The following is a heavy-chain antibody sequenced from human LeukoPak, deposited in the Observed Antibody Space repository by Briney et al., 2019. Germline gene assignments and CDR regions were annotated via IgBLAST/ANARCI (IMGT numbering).Heavy chain of an antibody. D-gene: IGHD4-11*01. V-gene: IGHV3-7*01. CDR3: ARVGYSNYVLWN. CDR1: GFTFSSYS. CDR2: IKQDGSEK. J-gene: IGHJ4*02. Sequence: GGSLRLSCAASGFTFSSYSMNWVRQAPGKGLEWVANIKQDGSEKYYVDSVKGRFTISRDNAKNSLYLQMNSLRAEDTAVYYCARVGYSNYVLWNWGQGTLVTVSS.